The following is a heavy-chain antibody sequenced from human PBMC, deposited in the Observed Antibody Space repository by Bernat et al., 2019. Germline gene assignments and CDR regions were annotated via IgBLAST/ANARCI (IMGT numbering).Heavy chain of an antibody. D-gene: IGHD3-16*01. V-gene: IGHV6-1*01. CDR1: GDSIFSDSAA. Sequence: QVQLQQSGPGLVKPSQTLSLTCAISGDSIFSDSAAWNWIRQSPSRGLEWLGRTYYRSKSKWHNDYSIFVKSRITINPDTSKNQFSLQLNSVTPEDTAVYYCERDSGGIIGFDYWGQGTLVTVSS. J-gene: IGHJ4*02. CDR2: TYYRSKSKWHN. CDR3: ERDSGGIIGFDY.